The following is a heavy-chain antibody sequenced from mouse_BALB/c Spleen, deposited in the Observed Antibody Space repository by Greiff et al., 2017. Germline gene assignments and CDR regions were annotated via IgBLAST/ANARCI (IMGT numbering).Heavy chain of an antibody. CDR1: GYTFTSYW. J-gene: IGHJ4*01. V-gene: IGHV1S81*02. CDR2: INPSNGRT. D-gene: IGHD1-1*01. CDR3: ARQGYYGGYYAMDY. Sequence: QVQLQQSGAELVKPGASVKLSCKASGYTFTSYWMHWVKQRPGQGLEWIGEINPSNGRTNYNEKFKSKATLTVDKSSSTAYMQLSSLTSEDSAVYYCARQGYYGGYYAMDYWGQGTSVTVSS.